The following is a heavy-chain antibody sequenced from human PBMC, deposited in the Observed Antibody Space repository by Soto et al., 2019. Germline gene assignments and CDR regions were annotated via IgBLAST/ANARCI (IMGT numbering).Heavy chain of an antibody. J-gene: IGHJ4*02. D-gene: IGHD2-2*01. CDR1: GFTFSNAW. CDR3: TTLYCISTSCYDGVDTAFDY. Sequence: NPGGSLRLSCAASGFTFSNAWMNWVRQAPGKGLEWVGRIKSKTDGGTTDYAAPVKGRFTISRDDSKNTLYLQMNSLKTEDTAVYYCTTLYCISTSCYDGVDTAFDYWGQGTLVTVSS. V-gene: IGHV3-15*07. CDR2: IKSKTDGGTT.